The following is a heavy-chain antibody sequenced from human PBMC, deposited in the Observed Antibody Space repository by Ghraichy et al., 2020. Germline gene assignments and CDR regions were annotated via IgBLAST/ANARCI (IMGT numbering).Heavy chain of an antibody. CDR1: GGSVSSGSYY. V-gene: IGHV4-61*01. CDR2: IYYSGST. J-gene: IGHJ4*02. CDR3: ARDSPLDYDILTGYPSGFDY. Sequence: SETLSLTCTVSGGSVSSGSYYWSWIRQPPGKGLEWIGYIYYSGSTNYNPSLKSRVTISVDTSKNQFSLKLSSVTAADTAVYYCARDSPLDYDILTGYPSGFDYWGQGTLVTVSS. D-gene: IGHD3-9*01.